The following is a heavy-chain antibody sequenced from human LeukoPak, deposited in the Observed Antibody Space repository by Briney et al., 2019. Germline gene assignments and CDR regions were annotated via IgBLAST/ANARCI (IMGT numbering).Heavy chain of an antibody. CDR2: INSDMSST. D-gene: IGHD6-19*01. CDR3: ARDIAVSGNYFDY. Sequence: GGSLRLTCAASGFTFSNYWMHWVRQAPGKGLVWVSRINSDMSSTNYADSVKGRFTISRDNAKNTLYLQMNSLRAEDTAVYYCARDIAVSGNYFDYWGQGTLVTVSS. CDR1: GFTFSNYW. J-gene: IGHJ4*02. V-gene: IGHV3-74*01.